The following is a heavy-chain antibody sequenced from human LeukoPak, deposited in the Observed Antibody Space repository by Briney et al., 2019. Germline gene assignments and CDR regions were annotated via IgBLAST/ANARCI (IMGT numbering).Heavy chain of an antibody. Sequence: HGESLKISCKGSGYSFTSYWIGWVHQMPGKGLEWMGIIYPGDSDTRYSPSFQGQVTISADKSISTAYLQWSSLKASDTAMYYCARGSTIFGVVFDYWGQGTLVTVSS. CDR1: GYSFTSYW. D-gene: IGHD3-3*01. J-gene: IGHJ4*02. CDR3: ARGSTIFGVVFDY. V-gene: IGHV5-51*07. CDR2: IYPGDSDT.